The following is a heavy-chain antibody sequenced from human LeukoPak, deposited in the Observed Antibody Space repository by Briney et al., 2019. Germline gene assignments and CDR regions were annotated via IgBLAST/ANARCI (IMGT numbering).Heavy chain of an antibody. V-gene: IGHV1-2*02. CDR3: ARPVRYTWIYDAFDI. CDR1: GYTFTGYY. CDR2: INPTSGGT. Sequence: ASVRVSCKVSGYTFTGYYIHWVRQAPGHGLEWMGWINPTSGGTNYAQKFQGRVTMTTDTSISTAYMDLSSLRPDDTAVYYCARPVRYTWIYDAFDIWGQGTTVTVSS. J-gene: IGHJ3*02. D-gene: IGHD1-7*01.